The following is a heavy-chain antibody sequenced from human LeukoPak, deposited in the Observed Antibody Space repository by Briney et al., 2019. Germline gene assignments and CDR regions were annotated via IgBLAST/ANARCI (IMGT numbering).Heavy chain of an antibody. V-gene: IGHV3-9*01. CDR2: ITWNSGSI. J-gene: IGHJ4*02. CDR1: GFTFDDYA. D-gene: IGHD6-19*01. Sequence: GGSLRLSCAASGFTFDDYAMHWVRQAPGKGLEWISAITWNSGSIAYADSVKGRFTISRDNARNSLYLQMNSLRAEDTAMYYCAKDIVSRGWYCFNYWGQGTLVTVSS. CDR3: AKDIVSRGWYCFNY.